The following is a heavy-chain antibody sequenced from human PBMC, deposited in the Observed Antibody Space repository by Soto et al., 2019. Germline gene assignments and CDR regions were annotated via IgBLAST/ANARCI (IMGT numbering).Heavy chain of an antibody. CDR1: GGSFSGYY. Sequence: SETLSPTCAVYGGSFSGYYWSWIRQPPGQGLEWIGEINHSGSTNYNPSLKSRVTISVDTSKNQFSLKLSSVTAADTAVYYCARLYYDFWSGYPSFDPWGQGTLVTVSS. CDR2: INHSGST. CDR3: ARLYYDFWSGYPSFDP. D-gene: IGHD3-3*01. J-gene: IGHJ5*02. V-gene: IGHV4-34*01.